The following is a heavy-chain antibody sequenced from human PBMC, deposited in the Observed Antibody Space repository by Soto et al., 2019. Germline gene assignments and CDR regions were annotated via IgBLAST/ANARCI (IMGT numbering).Heavy chain of an antibody. CDR1: GFTFSSYA. Sequence: GGSLRLSCAASGFTFSSYAMHWVRQAPGKGLEWVAVISYDGSNKYYADSVKGRFTISRDNSKNTLYLQMNSLRAEDTAVYYCAGFHYHDSSGYYFDYWGQGTLVTVSS. CDR3: AGFHYHDSSGYYFDY. J-gene: IGHJ4*02. D-gene: IGHD3-22*01. CDR2: ISYDGSNK. V-gene: IGHV3-30-3*01.